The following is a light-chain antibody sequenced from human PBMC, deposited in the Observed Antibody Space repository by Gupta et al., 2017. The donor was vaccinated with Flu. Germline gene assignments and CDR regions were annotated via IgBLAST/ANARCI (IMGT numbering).Light chain of an antibody. CDR3: QQTNSFPIT. J-gene: IGKJ5*01. Sequence: DIQMTQSPSSVSASVGDRVTITCRASQGISSRLVWYQQKAGKAPRLLVYAASTSQSGVPSRFSGSGSGTDFTLTISSLQPEDFATYYCQQTNSFPITFGQGTRLEIK. CDR2: AAS. V-gene: IGKV1-12*01. CDR1: QGISSR.